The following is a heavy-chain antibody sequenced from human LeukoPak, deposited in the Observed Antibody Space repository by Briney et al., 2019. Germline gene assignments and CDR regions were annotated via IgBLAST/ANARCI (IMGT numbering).Heavy chain of an antibody. CDR2: IYHSGST. CDR3: ARHGSGFHTGIFYYYYMDV. CDR1: GTSISSISYY. J-gene: IGHJ6*03. Sequence: SETLSLICTVSGTSISSISYYWGWIRQPPGKGLEWIGSIYHSGSTYSNPSLKSRVTISVDTSKNQFSLKLSSVTAADTAVYYCARHGSGFHTGIFYYYYMDVWGKGITVTVSS. D-gene: IGHD3-3*01. V-gene: IGHV4-39*01.